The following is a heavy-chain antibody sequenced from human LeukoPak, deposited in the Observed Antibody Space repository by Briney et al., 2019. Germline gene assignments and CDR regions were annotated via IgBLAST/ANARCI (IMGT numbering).Heavy chain of an antibody. Sequence: GASVKVSCKVSGYTLTELSMHWVRQAPGKGLEWMGGFDPEDGETIYAQKFQGRVTMTEDISTDTAYMELSSLRSEDTAVYYCATPGYQWLRFRYYYYGMDVWGKGTTVTVSS. CDR2: FDPEDGET. D-gene: IGHD5-12*01. J-gene: IGHJ6*04. V-gene: IGHV1-24*01. CDR1: GYTLTELS. CDR3: ATPGYQWLRFRYYYYGMDV.